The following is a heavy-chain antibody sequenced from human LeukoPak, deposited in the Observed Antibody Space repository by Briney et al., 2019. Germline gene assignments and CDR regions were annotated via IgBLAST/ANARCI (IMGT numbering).Heavy chain of an antibody. Sequence: PGGSLRLSCAASGFTFSSYAMHWVRQAPGKGLEWVAVISYDGSNKYYADSVKGRFTIPRDNSKNTLYLQMNSLRAEDTAVYYCAKLVTHFDYWGQGTLVTVSS. CDR1: GFTFSSYA. CDR3: AKLVTHFDY. V-gene: IGHV3-30-3*02. D-gene: IGHD4-23*01. CDR2: ISYDGSNK. J-gene: IGHJ4*02.